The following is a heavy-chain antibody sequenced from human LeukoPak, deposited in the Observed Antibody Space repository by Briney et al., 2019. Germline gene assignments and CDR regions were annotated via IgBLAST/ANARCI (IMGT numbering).Heavy chain of an antibody. CDR1: GGSISSGDYY. V-gene: IGHV4-30-4*01. CDR2: IYYSGST. D-gene: IGHD2-21*02. J-gene: IGHJ6*02. CDR3: ARDWKGSPAYCGGDCYSHRYGMDV. Sequence: SQTLSLTCTVSGGSISSGDYYWSWIRQPPGKGLEWIGYIYYSGSTYYNPSLKSRVTISVDTSKNQFSLKLSSVTAADTAVYYCARDWKGSPAYCGGDCYSHRYGMDVWGQGTTVTVSS.